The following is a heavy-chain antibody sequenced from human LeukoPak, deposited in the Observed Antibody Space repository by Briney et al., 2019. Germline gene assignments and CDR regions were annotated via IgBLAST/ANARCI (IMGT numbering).Heavy chain of an antibody. CDR3: ARGSGYSVDY. CDR1: GFTFSSYA. CDR2: ISYDGSNK. D-gene: IGHD3-3*01. Sequence: PGGSLRLSCAASGFTFSSYAMHWVRQAPGKGLEWVAVISYDGSNKYYADSVKGRFTISRDNSKNTLYLQMNRLRAEDTAVYYCARGSGYSVDYWGQGTLVTVSS. V-gene: IGHV3-30*04. J-gene: IGHJ4*02.